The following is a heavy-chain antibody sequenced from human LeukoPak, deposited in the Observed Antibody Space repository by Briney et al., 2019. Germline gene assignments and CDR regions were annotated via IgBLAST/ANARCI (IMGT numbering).Heavy chain of an antibody. CDR2: ISAYNGNT. Sequence: ASVKVSCKASGYTFDSYGINWVRQAPGQGLEWMGWISAYNGNTNYAQKLQGRVTMTTDTSTSTAYMELRSLRSDDTAVYYCARDRTIAAAGTPDYWGQGTLVTVPS. V-gene: IGHV1-18*01. J-gene: IGHJ4*02. CDR3: ARDRTIAAAGTPDY. D-gene: IGHD6-13*01. CDR1: GYTFDSYG.